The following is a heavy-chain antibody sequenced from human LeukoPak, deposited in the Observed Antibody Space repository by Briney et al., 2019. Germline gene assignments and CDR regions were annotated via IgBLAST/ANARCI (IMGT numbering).Heavy chain of an antibody. J-gene: IGHJ2*01. D-gene: IGHD3-22*01. CDR3: ARPLGNGYSYWYLDL. CDR2: IYYSGST. V-gene: IGHV4-59*01. Sequence: SETLSLTCTVSGDSISSYYWSWIRQPPGKGLEWIGYIYYSGSTSNNPSLQSRVTISIDTSKNQISLKLSSVTAADTAVYYCARPLGNGYSYWYLDLWGRGTLVTVSS. CDR1: GDSISSYY.